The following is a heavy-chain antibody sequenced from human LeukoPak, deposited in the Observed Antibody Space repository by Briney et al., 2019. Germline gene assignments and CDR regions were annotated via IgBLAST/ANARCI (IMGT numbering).Heavy chain of an antibody. CDR3: AKRHLTAVQRYFDL. J-gene: IGHJ2*01. CDR2: ISGTGGSS. Sequence: GGSLRLSCAASGFTFSNYPMTWVRQAPGKGLEWVSAISGTGGSSYYADSVKGRFTISRDSSKNTLYLQMNSLRAEDTAVYYCAKRHLTAVQRYFDLWGRGTLVTVSS. D-gene: IGHD3-9*01. V-gene: IGHV3-23*01. CDR1: GFTFSNYP.